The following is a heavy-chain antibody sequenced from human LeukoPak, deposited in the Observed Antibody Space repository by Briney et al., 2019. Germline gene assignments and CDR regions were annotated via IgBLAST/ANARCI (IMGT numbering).Heavy chain of an antibody. V-gene: IGHV3-15*01. CDR3: TTDQTPGDYYYYYGMDV. Sequence: SGGSLRLSCAASGFTFSNAWMSWVRQAPGKGLEWVGRIKSKTDGGTTDYAAPVKGRFTISRDDSKNTLYLQMNCLKTEDTAVYYCTTDQTPGDYYYYYGMDVWGQGTTVTVSS. CDR1: GFTFSNAW. D-gene: IGHD2-2*01. CDR2: IKSKTDGGTT. J-gene: IGHJ6*02.